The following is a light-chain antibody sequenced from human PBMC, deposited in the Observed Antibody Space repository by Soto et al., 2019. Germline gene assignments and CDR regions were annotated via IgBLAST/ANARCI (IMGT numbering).Light chain of an antibody. CDR3: QQYGSSPWT. CDR1: QSVNTN. V-gene: IGKV3-15*01. Sequence: EIVVTQSPATLSVSPGERATLSCRASQSVNTNFAWYQQKPGQAPRLLIYGASTRATGIPARFSGSGSGTEFTLTISSLQSEDFAVYYCQQYGSSPWTFGRGTKVDIK. J-gene: IGKJ1*01. CDR2: GAS.